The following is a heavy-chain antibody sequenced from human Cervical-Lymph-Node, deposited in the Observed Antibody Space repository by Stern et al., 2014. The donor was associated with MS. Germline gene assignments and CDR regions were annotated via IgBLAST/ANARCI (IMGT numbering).Heavy chain of an antibody. CDR2: LSFRGGA. V-gene: IGHV4-59*08. CDR1: GGSISSTY. CDR3: AKHPDYSSSGDWFDP. Sequence: QLVQSGPGLVKPSETLSLTCTVSGGSISSTYWSWIRQSPGKGLEWIGYLSFRGGADSSPPIKSRVAFKRDPSKNRLSLGRSSGPAADTAVYYCAKHPDYSSSGDWFDPWGPGILVTVSS. J-gene: IGHJ5*02. D-gene: IGHD3-22*01.